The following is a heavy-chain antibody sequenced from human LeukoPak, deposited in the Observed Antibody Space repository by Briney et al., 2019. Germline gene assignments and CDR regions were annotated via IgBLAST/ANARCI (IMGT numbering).Heavy chain of an antibody. CDR3: AKGSDAYYYPN. Sequence: GGSLRLSCAASGFTFSNSAISWARQAPGKGLEWVSGVSGSGGSTYYAGSVKGRFTISRDNSKNTLYLQMISLRPEDTAVYYCAKGSDAYYYPNWGQGTLVTVSS. D-gene: IGHD3-22*01. CDR1: GFTFSNSA. J-gene: IGHJ4*02. V-gene: IGHV3-23*01. CDR2: VSGSGGST.